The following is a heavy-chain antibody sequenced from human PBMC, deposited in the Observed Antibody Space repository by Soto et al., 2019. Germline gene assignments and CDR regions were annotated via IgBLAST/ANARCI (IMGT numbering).Heavy chain of an antibody. V-gene: IGHV4-38-2*01. J-gene: IGHJ4*02. D-gene: IGHD3-22*01. CDR1: GYSISSGYY. CDR2: IYHSGST. Sequence: SETLSLTCAVSGYSISSGYYWGWIRQPPGKGLEWIGSIYHSGSTYYKQSLKSRVTISVDTSKNQFSLKLSSVTAADTAVYYSASDYYDHRPFWGQGTLVTVSS. CDR3: ASDYYDHRPF.